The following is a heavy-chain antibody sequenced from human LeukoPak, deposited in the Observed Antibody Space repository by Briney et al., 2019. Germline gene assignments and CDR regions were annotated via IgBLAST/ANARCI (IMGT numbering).Heavy chain of an antibody. CDR1: GGSISSYY. D-gene: IGHD1-26*01. Sequence: SETLSLTCTASGGSISSYYWSWIRQPPGKGLEWIGYIYYSGSTNYNPSLKSRVTISVDTSKNQFSLKLSSVTAADTAVYYCARDIGRDFDYWGQGTLVTVSS. CDR3: ARDIGRDFDY. V-gene: IGHV4-59*01. CDR2: IYYSGST. J-gene: IGHJ4*02.